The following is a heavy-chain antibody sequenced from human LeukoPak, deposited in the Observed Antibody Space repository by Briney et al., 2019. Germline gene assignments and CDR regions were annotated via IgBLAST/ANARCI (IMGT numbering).Heavy chain of an antibody. V-gene: IGHV3-30*04. CDR3: ARETVAGSGFDH. J-gene: IGHJ4*02. CDR1: GFTFSSYA. Sequence: GRSLRLSCAASGFTFSSYAMHWVRQAPGKGLEWVAVISYDGSNKYYADSVKGRFTISRDNSKNTLYLQMNSLRAEDTAVYYCARETVAGSGFDHWGQGTLVTVSS. D-gene: IGHD6-19*01. CDR2: ISYDGSNK.